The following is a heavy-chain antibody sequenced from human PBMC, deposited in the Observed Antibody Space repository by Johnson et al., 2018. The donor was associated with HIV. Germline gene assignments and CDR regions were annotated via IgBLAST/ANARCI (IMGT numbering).Heavy chain of an antibody. CDR2: ISYDGSHK. CDR1: GLTFSSYA. CDR3: AKETRDSRSAFDI. V-gene: IGHV3-30*04. Sequence: QVQLVESGGGVVQPGRSLRLSCAASGLTFSSYAMHWVRQAPAKGLEWVAVISYDGSHKYSADFVKGRFTISRDTSKKSVFLQMNSLRPEDTAVYYCAKETRDSRSAFDIWGQGTMVTVSS. D-gene: IGHD4-11*01. J-gene: IGHJ3*02.